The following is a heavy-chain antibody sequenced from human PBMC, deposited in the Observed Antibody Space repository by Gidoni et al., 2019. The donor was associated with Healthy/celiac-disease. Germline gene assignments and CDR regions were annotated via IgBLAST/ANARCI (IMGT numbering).Heavy chain of an antibody. CDR1: GYTFTSYY. J-gene: IGHJ4*02. D-gene: IGHD3-22*01. CDR3: AREGSYYDSSGYSHYLLDY. V-gene: IGHV1-46*03. Sequence: QVQLVQSGAEVKKPGASVKVSCKASGYTFTSYYMHWVRQAPGQGLEWMGIINPSGGSTSYAQKFQGRVTMTRDTSTSTVYMELSSLRSEDTAVYYCAREGSYYDSSGYSHYLLDYWGQGTLVTVSS. CDR2: INPSGGST.